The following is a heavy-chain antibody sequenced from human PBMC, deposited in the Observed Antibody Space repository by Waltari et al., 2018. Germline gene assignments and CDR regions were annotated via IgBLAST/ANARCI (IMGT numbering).Heavy chain of an antibody. CDR3: ARESITIFGVVIHDY. Sequence: QVQLQESGPGLVKPSETLSLTCTVSGGSISSYYWSWIRQPAGKGLEWIGRIYTSGSTNYNPSVKSRVTMSVDTSKNQFSLKLSSVTAADTAVYYCARESITIFGVVIHDYWGQGTLVTVSS. CDR2: IYTSGST. V-gene: IGHV4-4*07. J-gene: IGHJ4*02. D-gene: IGHD3-3*01. CDR1: GGSISSYY.